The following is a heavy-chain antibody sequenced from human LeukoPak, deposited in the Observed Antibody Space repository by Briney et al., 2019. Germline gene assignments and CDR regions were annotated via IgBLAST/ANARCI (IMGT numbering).Heavy chain of an antibody. D-gene: IGHD3-10*01. CDR1: GFTLSDFW. J-gene: IGHJ5*02. CDR3: VRSPHAGKPFFGH. Sequence: GGSLRLSCAASGFTLSDFWMHWVRQAPGKGLVWVSHINPDLSDTDYADSVKGRFTVSRDNANNTLYLQMDSLRAEDTAVYYCVRSPHAGKPFFGHWGQGTLVTVSS. CDR2: INPDLSDT. V-gene: IGHV3-74*01.